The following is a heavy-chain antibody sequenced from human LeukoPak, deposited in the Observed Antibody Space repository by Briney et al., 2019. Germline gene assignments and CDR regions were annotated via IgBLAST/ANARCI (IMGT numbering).Heavy chain of an antibody. CDR2: IYYTGST. D-gene: IGHD3-22*01. J-gene: IGHJ4*02. V-gene: IGHV4-59*01. CDR3: ARATRVITIFDI. Sequence: SETLSLTCTVSGGSISGYYWSWIRQPPGKGLEWITYIYYTGSTNYNPSLKSRVTISIDTSKNQFSLKLSSVTAADTGVYYCARATRVITIFDIWGQGILVTVSS. CDR1: GGSISGYY.